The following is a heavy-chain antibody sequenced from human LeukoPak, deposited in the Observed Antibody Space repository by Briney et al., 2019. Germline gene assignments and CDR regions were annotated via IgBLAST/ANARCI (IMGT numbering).Heavy chain of an antibody. CDR3: ARRARKDGYNYDY. D-gene: IGHD5-12*01. Sequence: PSETLSLTCTVSGGSISSYYWRWLRQPPGKGLEWIGYIYYSGSTNYNPSLKSRVTMSLDTSKNHFSLSLSSMTAADTAVYFCARRARKDGYNYDYWGQGALVTVSS. CDR2: IYYSGST. J-gene: IGHJ4*02. V-gene: IGHV4-59*08. CDR1: GGSISSYY.